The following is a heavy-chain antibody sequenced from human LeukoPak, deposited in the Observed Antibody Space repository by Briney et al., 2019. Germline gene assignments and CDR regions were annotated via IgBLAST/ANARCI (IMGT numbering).Heavy chain of an antibody. CDR3: ARSSKDYYDSSGYADY. CDR1: GYSFTSYW. CDR2: IYPGDSDT. D-gene: IGHD3-22*01. J-gene: IGHJ4*02. V-gene: IGHV5-51*01. Sequence: PGESLKISCKGSGYSFTSYWIGWVRQMPGKGLEWMGIIYPGDSDTRYSPSFQGQVTFSADKSISTAYLQWSSLKASDTAMYYCARSSKDYYDSSGYADYWGQGTLVTVSS.